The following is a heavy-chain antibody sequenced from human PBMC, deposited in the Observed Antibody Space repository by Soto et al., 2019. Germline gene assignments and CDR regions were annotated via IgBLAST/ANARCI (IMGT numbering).Heavy chain of an antibody. J-gene: IGHJ4*02. Sequence: QVQLVQSGAEVKKPGSSVRVSCKASGDTFTFYSINWVRQAPGLGLEWMGRINPILSMSTYAQRFQGRVTMTADKSTSTAYRELSSLSSEDTAMYYCASSYGSGYRAFDYWGQGALVTVSS. CDR3: ASSYGSGYRAFDY. V-gene: IGHV1-69*02. D-gene: IGHD3-10*01. CDR2: INPILSMS. CDR1: GDTFTFYS.